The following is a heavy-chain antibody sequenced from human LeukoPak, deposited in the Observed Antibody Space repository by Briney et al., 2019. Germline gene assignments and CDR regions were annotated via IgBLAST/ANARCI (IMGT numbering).Heavy chain of an antibody. D-gene: IGHD6-13*01. Sequence: GGSLRLSCAASGFYFANYVMSWVRQAPGKGLEWVSATVGGGSPNTYHADSVKGRFTISRDNSKNTLYLQMNSLRAEDTAVYYCAKDGKQQLVLRSSADFDYWGQGTLVTVSS. CDR1: GFYFANYV. V-gene: IGHV3-23*01. J-gene: IGHJ4*02. CDR2: TVGGGSPNT. CDR3: AKDGKQQLVLRSSADFDY.